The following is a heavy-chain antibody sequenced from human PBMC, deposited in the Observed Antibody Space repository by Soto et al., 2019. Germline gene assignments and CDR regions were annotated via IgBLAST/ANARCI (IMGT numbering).Heavy chain of an antibody. Sequence: SETLSLTCPVSGGSISNYYCNWIRQPAGKGLEWIGRIDTSGNTNYNPSLKSRVSLSVDTSKNQFSLKVTSVTAADTAVYYCARGGQDFWSGPFDYWGQGALVTVSA. V-gene: IGHV4-4*07. D-gene: IGHD3-3*01. J-gene: IGHJ4*02. CDR2: IDTSGNT. CDR1: GGSISNYY. CDR3: ARGGQDFWSGPFDY.